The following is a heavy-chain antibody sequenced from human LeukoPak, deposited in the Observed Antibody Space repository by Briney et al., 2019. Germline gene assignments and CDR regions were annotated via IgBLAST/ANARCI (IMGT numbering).Heavy chain of an antibody. Sequence: GGSLRLSCAASGFTFSSYSMNWVRQAPGKGLEWVSSISSSSSYIYYADSVKGRFTISRDNAKNSLYLQMNSLRAEDTAVYYCASVDSSGYYSILDYWGQGTLVTVSS. CDR3: ASVDSSGYYSILDY. CDR1: GFTFSSYS. D-gene: IGHD3-22*01. V-gene: IGHV3-21*01. CDR2: ISSSSSYI. J-gene: IGHJ4*02.